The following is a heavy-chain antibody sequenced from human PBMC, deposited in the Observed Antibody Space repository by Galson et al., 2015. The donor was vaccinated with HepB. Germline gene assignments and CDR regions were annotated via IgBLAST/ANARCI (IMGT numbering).Heavy chain of an antibody. CDR1: GYSFTSYW. CDR3: ARPRRGSSSLYYYGMDV. J-gene: IGHJ6*02. CDR2: IYPGDSDT. D-gene: IGHD6-6*01. Sequence: QSGAEVKKPGESLKISCKGSGYSFTSYWIGWVRQMPGKGLEWMGIIYPGDSDTRYSPSFQGQVTISADKSISTAYLQWSSLKASDTAMYYCARPRRGSSSLYYYGMDVWGQGTTVTVSS. V-gene: IGHV5-51*01.